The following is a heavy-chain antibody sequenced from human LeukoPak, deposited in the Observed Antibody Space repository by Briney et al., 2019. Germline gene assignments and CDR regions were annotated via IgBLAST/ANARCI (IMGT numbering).Heavy chain of an antibody. Sequence: GASVKVSRKASGYTFTGYYMHWVRQAPGQGLEWMGWINSNSGATHDAQKFQGRVTMTRDTSISTAYMELSRLRSDDTAVYYCARDRGYSGYDYWGQGTLVTVSS. D-gene: IGHD5-12*01. CDR1: GYTFTGYY. CDR3: ARDRGYSGYDY. CDR2: INSNSGAT. J-gene: IGHJ4*02. V-gene: IGHV1-2*02.